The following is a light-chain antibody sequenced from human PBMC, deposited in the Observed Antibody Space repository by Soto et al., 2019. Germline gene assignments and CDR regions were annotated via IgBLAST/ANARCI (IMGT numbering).Light chain of an antibody. V-gene: IGLV2-14*01. CDR3: SSYTSSSTYV. CDR1: SSDVGGYDY. J-gene: IGLJ1*01. CDR2: EVN. Sequence: SALTQPASVSGSPGQSITISCTGTSSDVGGYDYVLWYQQYPGKAPKLIIFEVNKRPSGVPDRFSGSKSGNTASLTISGLQAEDEADYYCSSYTSSSTYVFGTGTKSPS.